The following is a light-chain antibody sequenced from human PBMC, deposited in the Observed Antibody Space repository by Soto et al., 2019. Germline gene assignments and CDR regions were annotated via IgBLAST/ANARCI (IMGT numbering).Light chain of an antibody. Sequence: EIVLTQSPGTLSLSPGERATLSCRASQTVTNNYLAWYQQRPGQGPRLLIYGASNKDTGIPDRFSGSGTGTDFTLTISRLEPEDFAVYYCQPYGTSPEWTFGQGTKVEIK. V-gene: IGKV3-20*01. J-gene: IGKJ1*01. CDR1: QTVTNNY. CDR3: QPYGTSPEWT. CDR2: GAS.